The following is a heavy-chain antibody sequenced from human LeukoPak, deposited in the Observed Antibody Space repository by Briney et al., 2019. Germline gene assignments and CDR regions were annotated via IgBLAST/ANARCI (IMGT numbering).Heavy chain of an antibody. V-gene: IGHV3-30*02. CDR2: IRYDGSNK. CDR3: AKDIIHRTLCSSTSCYPVVLAFDI. Sequence: GGSLRLSCAASGFTFSSYGMHWVRQAPGKGLEWVAFIRYDGSNKYYADSVKGRFTISRDNSKNTLYLHVNSLRAEDTAVYYCAKDIIHRTLCSSTSCYPVVLAFDIWGQGTMVTVSS. D-gene: IGHD2-2*01. J-gene: IGHJ3*02. CDR1: GFTFSSYG.